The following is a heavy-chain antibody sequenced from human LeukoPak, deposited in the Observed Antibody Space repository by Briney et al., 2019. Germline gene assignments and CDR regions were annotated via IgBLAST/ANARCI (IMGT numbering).Heavy chain of an antibody. CDR1: RFTFSRYW. J-gene: IGHJ4*02. D-gene: IGHD3-22*01. CDR3: ARGTPPPALYYDSSGYLGY. V-gene: IGHV3-7*03. Sequence: GGSLRLSCVDSRFTFSRYWMSWVRQAPGKGLEWVANIKEDGSEEYYVDSVTGRFTISRDNAKNSLYLQMNSLRAEDTAVYYCARGTPPPALYYDSSGYLGYWGQGTLVTVSS. CDR2: IKEDGSEE.